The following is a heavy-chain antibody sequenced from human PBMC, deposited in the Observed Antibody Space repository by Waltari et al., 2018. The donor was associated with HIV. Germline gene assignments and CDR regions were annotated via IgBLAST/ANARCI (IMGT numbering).Heavy chain of an antibody. Sequence: QVQLQESGPGLVKPSGTLSLTCAVSGGSISSSNWWSWVRQPPGKGLEWIGEICHSGSTNYNPSLNSRVTISVDKSKNQFSLKLSSVTAADTAVYYCARDPPSYYDSSGETWGQGTLVTVSS. D-gene: IGHD3-22*01. CDR2: ICHSGST. J-gene: IGHJ5*02. CDR3: ARDPPSYYDSSGET. V-gene: IGHV4-4*02. CDR1: GGSISSSNW.